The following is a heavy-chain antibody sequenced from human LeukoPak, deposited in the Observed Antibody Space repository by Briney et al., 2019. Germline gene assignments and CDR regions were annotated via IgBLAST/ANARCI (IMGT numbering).Heavy chain of an antibody. V-gene: IGHV4-59*01. D-gene: IGHD3-22*01. CDR3: ARSVMAHSSGYSLLDY. Sequence: SSETLSLTCTVSGGSISSYYWSWIRQPPGKGLEWIGYIYYSGSTNYNPSLKSRVTISVDTSKNQFSLKLSSVTAADTAVYYCARSVMAHSSGYSLLDYWGQGTLVTVSS. CDR1: GGSISSYY. J-gene: IGHJ4*02. CDR2: IYYSGST.